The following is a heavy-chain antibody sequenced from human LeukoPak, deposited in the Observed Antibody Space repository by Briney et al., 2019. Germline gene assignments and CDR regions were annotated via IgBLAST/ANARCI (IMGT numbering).Heavy chain of an antibody. V-gene: IGHV1-18*01. D-gene: IGHD2-15*01. J-gene: IGHJ4*02. CDR2: ISGYNGNT. CDR3: ARAAGWVARLHFDY. CDR1: GYTFTTYN. Sequence: ASVKVSCKASGYTFTTYNINWVRQAPGQGLEWMGWISGYNGNTNYAQKLQGRVTMTTDTSTSTAYMELRSLRSDDTAVYYCARAAGWVARLHFDYWGQGTLVTVSS.